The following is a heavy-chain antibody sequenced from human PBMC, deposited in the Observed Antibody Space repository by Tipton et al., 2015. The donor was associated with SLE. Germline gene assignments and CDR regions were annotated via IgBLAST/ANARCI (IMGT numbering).Heavy chain of an antibody. V-gene: IGHV4-59*02. CDR2: VYHGGAN. CDR3: ASGPLHDFWSGYEAA. J-gene: IGHJ5*02. CDR1: GGSVTNYY. D-gene: IGHD3-3*01. Sequence: TLSLTCTISGGSVTNYYWHWLRQSPGKGLQWIAYVYHGGANGYNPSFKSRVTVSLDTSKRQFSLKLGSVTAADTAVYYCASGPLHDFWSGYEAAWGQGTLVSVSS.